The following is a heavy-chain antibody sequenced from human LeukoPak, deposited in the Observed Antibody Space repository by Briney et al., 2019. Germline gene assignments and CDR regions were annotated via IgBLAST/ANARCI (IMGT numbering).Heavy chain of an antibody. CDR2: IKSKTDGGTT. CDR3: TTQGYYDILTQSDY. Sequence: GGSLRLSCAASGFTFSNAWMSSVRQAPGKGLEWVGRIKSKTDGGTTDYAAPVKGRFTISRDDSKNTLYLQMNSQKTEDTAVYYCTTQGYYDILTQSDYWGQGTLVTVSS. V-gene: IGHV3-15*01. CDR1: GFTFSNAW. D-gene: IGHD3-9*01. J-gene: IGHJ4*02.